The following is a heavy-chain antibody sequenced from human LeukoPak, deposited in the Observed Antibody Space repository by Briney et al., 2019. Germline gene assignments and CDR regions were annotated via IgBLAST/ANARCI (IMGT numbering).Heavy chain of an antibody. J-gene: IGHJ4*02. V-gene: IGHV3-21*01. CDR1: GFTFSSYN. Sequence: PGGSLRLSCATSGFTFSSYNMCWFRQAPGKGLEWVSSISSHSSYIYYADSVKGRFTISRDNAQNSLYLQMNSRRAEDTAVYYCARGDYPSIWGQGTLLTVSS. CDR2: ISSHSSYI. CDR3: ARGDYPSI. D-gene: IGHD4-17*01.